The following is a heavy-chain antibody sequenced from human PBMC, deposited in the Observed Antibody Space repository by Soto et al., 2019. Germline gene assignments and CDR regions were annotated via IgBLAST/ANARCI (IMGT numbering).Heavy chain of an antibody. CDR1: GYTFSDYY. J-gene: IGHJ4*02. Sequence: QVQLVESGGDLVKPAGSLRLSCAASGYTFSDYYMIWIRQAPGKGLEWISYIDTSGTKIYYADSVKGRFTITRDNAKNSLYLEMNSLRDEDTAVYYCASHYDMWSGYLSPVDYWGQGTLVTVSS. CDR2: IDTSGTKI. D-gene: IGHD3-22*01. V-gene: IGHV3-11*01. CDR3: ASHYDMWSGYLSPVDY.